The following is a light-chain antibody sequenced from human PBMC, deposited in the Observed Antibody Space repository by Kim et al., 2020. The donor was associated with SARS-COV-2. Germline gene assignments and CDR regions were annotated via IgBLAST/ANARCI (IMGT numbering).Light chain of an antibody. Sequence: VTVACTGSSSNSGAVYDVHWYHQLPGTAPKLLIYGNSNRPSGVPDRFSGSKSGTSASLAITGLQAEDEADYYCQSYDSSLSALYVFGTGTKVTVL. CDR3: QSYDSSLSALYV. V-gene: IGLV1-40*01. CDR2: GNS. CDR1: SSNSGAVYD. J-gene: IGLJ1*01.